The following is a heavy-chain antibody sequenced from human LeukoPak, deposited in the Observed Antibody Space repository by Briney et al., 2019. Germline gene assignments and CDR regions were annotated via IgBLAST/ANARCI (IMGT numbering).Heavy chain of an antibody. D-gene: IGHD3-16*01. CDR1: GFTFSSYE. Sequence: GGSLRLSCAASGFTFSSYEMNWVRQAPGKGLEWVSYISSSGSTIYYADSVKGRFTISRDNAKNSLYLQMNSLRAEDTAVYYCARDTAGWGPGHEYDYWGQGTLVTVSS. V-gene: IGHV3-48*03. CDR3: ARDTAGWGPGHEYDY. CDR2: ISSSGSTI. J-gene: IGHJ4*02.